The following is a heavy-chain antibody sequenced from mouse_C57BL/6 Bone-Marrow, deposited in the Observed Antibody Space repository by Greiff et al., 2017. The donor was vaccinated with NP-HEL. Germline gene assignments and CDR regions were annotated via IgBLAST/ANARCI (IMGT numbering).Heavy chain of an antibody. CDR1: GYTFTSYW. CDR2: IDPNSGGT. Sequence: QVQLQQPGAELVKPGASVKLSCKASGYTFTSYWMHWVKQRPGRGLEWIGRIDPNSGGTKYTEKFKSKATLTVDKPSSTAYMQLSSLTSEDSADDYCARLWTTGVAYYFDYWGQGTTLTGSS. V-gene: IGHV1-72*01. J-gene: IGHJ2*01. CDR3: ARLWTTGVAYYFDY. D-gene: IGHD1-1*01.